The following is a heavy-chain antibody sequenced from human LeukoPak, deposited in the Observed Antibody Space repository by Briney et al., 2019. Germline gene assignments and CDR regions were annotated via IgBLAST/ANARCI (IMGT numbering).Heavy chain of an antibody. D-gene: IGHD6-6*01. CDR2: ISYDGSNK. CDR3: ARGPVIAARRTAERPFDY. J-gene: IGHJ4*02. CDR1: GFTFSSYA. Sequence: SGGSLRLSCAASGFTFSSYAMSWVRQAPGKGLEWVAVISYDGSNKYYADSVKGRFTISRDNSKNTLYLQMNSLRAEDTAVYYCARGPVIAARRTAERPFDYWGQGTLVTVSS. V-gene: IGHV3-30-3*01.